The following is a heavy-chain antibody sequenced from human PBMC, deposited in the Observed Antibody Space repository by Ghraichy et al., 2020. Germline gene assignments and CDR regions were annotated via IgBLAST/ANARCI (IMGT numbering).Heavy chain of an antibody. CDR1: GGSISSSSYY. V-gene: IGHV4-39*07. J-gene: IGHJ4*02. Sequence: SQTLSLTCTVSGGSISSSSYYWGWIRQPPGKGLEWIGSIYYSGSTYYNPSLKSRVTISVDTSKNQFSLKLSSVTAADTAVYYCARLNSGSYEDYFDYWGQGTLVTVSS. CDR2: IYYSGST. D-gene: IGHD1-26*01. CDR3: ARLNSGSYEDYFDY.